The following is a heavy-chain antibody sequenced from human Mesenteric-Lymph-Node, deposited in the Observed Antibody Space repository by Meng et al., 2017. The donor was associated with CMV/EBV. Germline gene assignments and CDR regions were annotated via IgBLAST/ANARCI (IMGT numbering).Heavy chain of an antibody. V-gene: IGHV3-23*01. CDR3: ARHGYSGFLPVGYFDY. CDR2: ISSTGGDT. Sequence: SGFTFSSYAMTWVRQAPGKGLEWVSEISSTGGDTYYADSVKGRFTISRDNSKNTLYLQMNSLRAEDTAVYYCARHGYSGFLPVGYFDYWGQGTLVTVSS. CDR1: GFTFSSYA. J-gene: IGHJ4*02. D-gene: IGHD5-12*01.